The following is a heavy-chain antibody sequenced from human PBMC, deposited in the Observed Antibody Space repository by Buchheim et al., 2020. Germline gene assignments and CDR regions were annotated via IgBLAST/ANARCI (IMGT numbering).Heavy chain of an antibody. CDR1: GGSVRSGNYY. CDR2: MSDTGST. CDR3: ARYRSNCSGGVCHYYFDY. D-gene: IGHD2-8*02. V-gene: IGHV4-61*01. J-gene: IGHJ4*02. Sequence: QVQLQESGPGLVKPSETLSLTCTVSGGSVRSGNYYWSWIRQPPGRGLEWIGYMSDTGSTDYSPFLKSRVTISADTSKNQFSLKLTAVTAADTAVYYCARYRSNCSGGVCHYYFDYWGQGTL.